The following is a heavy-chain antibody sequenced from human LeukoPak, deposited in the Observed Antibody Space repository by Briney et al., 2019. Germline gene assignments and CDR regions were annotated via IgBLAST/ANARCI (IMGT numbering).Heavy chain of an antibody. Sequence: GGSLRLSCAASGFTFSDYYMSWVRQAPGKGLEWVSYISSGSTYIYYADSVKGRFTISRDNAKNSLYLQVNSLRAEDTAVYYCAREGIAARPSFDYWGQGTLVTVSS. CDR3: AREGIAARPSFDY. J-gene: IGHJ4*02. V-gene: IGHV3-11*06. D-gene: IGHD6-6*01. CDR2: ISSGSTYI. CDR1: GFTFSDYY.